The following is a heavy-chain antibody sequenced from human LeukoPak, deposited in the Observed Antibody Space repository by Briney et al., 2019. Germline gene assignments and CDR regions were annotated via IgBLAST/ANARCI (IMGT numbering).Heavy chain of an antibody. CDR1: GYTFTGYY. CDR2: INPNSGGT. J-gene: IGHJ4*02. V-gene: IGHV1-2*02. CDR3: ARDPTIAVAGNPPDY. D-gene: IGHD6-19*01. Sequence: ASVKVSCKASGYTFTGYYMHWVRQAPGQGLEWMGWINPNSGGTNYAQKFQGRVTMTRDTPISTAYMELSRLRSDDTAVYYCARDPTIAVAGNPPDYWGQGTLVTVSS.